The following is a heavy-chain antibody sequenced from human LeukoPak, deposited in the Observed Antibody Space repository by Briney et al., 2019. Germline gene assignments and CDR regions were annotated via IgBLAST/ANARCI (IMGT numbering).Heavy chain of an antibody. V-gene: IGHV3-9*01. Sequence: GRSLRLSCAASGFTFDDYAMHWVRQAPGKGLEWVSGISWNSGSIGYADSVKGRFTISRDNAKSSLYLQMNSLRAEDTALYYCAKEAYCSSTSCYTGLGFDYWGQGTLVTVSS. CDR2: ISWNSGSI. CDR1: GFTFDDYA. D-gene: IGHD2-2*02. J-gene: IGHJ4*02. CDR3: AKEAYCSSTSCYTGLGFDY.